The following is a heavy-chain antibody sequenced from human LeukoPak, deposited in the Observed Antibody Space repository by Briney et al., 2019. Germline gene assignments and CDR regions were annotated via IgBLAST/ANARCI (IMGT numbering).Heavy chain of an antibody. V-gene: IGHV3-30*03. CDR2: ISYDGSNK. Sequence: AGRSLRLSCAASGFILSSYGMQWVRQGPGKGLEWVAIISYDGSNKYYGDSVKGRFTISRDNSNNTMFLQMNSLRPEDTAVYYCARRVRVWGSYRYEYYYYYMDVWGKGTTVTISS. CDR1: GFILSSYG. D-gene: IGHD3-16*02. CDR3: ARRVRVWGSYRYEYYYYYMDV. J-gene: IGHJ6*03.